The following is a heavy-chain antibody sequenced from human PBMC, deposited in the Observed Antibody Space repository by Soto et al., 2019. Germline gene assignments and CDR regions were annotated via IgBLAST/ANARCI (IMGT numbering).Heavy chain of an antibody. CDR2: ISSSSSTI. Sequence: EVQLVESGGGLVQPGGSLRLSCAASGFTFSSYSMNWVRQAPGKGLEWVSYISSSSSTIYYADSVKGRFTISRDNAKNVLYLQMNSLRAEDTAVYYCARVTCSGGSCYSGYYYYYMDVWGKGTTVTVSS. V-gene: IGHV3-48*01. J-gene: IGHJ6*03. CDR3: ARVTCSGGSCYSGYYYYYMDV. D-gene: IGHD2-15*01. CDR1: GFTFSSYS.